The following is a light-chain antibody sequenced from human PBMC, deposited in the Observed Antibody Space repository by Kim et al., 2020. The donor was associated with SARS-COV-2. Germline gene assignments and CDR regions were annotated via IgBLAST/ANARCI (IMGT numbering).Light chain of an antibody. CDR1: SLRSYY. CDR2: GKN. Sequence: LGQTVRSTCQGDSLRSYYASWYQQKPGQAPVLVIYGKNNRPSGIPDRFSGSSSGNTASLTITGAQAEDEADYYCNSRDSSGNHQGVFGGGTQLTVL. V-gene: IGLV3-19*01. J-gene: IGLJ3*02. CDR3: NSRDSSGNHQGV.